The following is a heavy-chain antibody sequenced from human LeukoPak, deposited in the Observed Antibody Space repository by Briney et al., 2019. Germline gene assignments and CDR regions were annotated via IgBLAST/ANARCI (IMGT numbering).Heavy chain of an antibody. CDR1: GFTFSSYA. CDR2: ISSMGGST. V-gene: IGHV3-23*01. Sequence: GGSLRLSCTPSGFTFSSYAMNWVRQSPGKGLEWVSLISSMGGSTYYADSVKGRFIISRDNTRNMLYLEMNNLRAEDTAVYFCAKDFTRIRYSNGYYWDYGMDVWGLGTTVTVSS. CDR3: AKDFTRIRYSNGYYWDYGMDV. D-gene: IGHD1-26*01. J-gene: IGHJ6*02.